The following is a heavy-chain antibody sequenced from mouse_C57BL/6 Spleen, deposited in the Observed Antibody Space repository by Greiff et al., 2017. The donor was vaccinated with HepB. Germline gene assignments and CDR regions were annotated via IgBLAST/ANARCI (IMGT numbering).Heavy chain of an antibody. CDR2: IYPSDSET. CDR3: ARWGEDYDYDGDYFDY. Sequence: QVQLQQPGAELVRPGSSVKLSCKASGYTFTSYWLYWVKQRPGQGLEWIGNIYPSDSETYYNQKFKDKVTLTVDKSSSTAYMQLSSLTSEDTAVYKCARWGEDYDYDGDYFDYWGQGTTLTVSS. CDR1: GYTFTSYW. V-gene: IGHV1-61*01. J-gene: IGHJ2*01. D-gene: IGHD2-4*01.